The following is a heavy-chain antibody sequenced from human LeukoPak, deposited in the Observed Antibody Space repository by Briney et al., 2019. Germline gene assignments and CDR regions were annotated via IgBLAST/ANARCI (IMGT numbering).Heavy chain of an antibody. J-gene: IGHJ6*03. CDR3: ARSRADGVDPEENSYYYYYMDV. V-gene: IGHV1-69*05. Sequence: SVKVSCKASGGTFSSYAISWVRQAPGQGLEWMGGIIPIFGTANYAQKFQGRVTITTDESTSTAYMELSSLRSEDTAVYYCARSRADGVDPEENSYYYYYMDVWGKGTTVTVSS. CDR2: IIPIFGTA. D-gene: IGHD3-3*01. CDR1: GGTFSSYA.